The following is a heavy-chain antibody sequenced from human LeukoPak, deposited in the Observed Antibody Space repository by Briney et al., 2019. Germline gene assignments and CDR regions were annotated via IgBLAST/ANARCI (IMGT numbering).Heavy chain of an antibody. J-gene: IGHJ6*02. V-gene: IGHV3-21*01. CDR1: GFTLSSFG. CDR2: ISSGTTYI. D-gene: IGHD2-15*01. Sequence: GGSLRLSCAASGFTLSSFGMNWVRQAPGKGLEWVSSISSGTTYIYYADSVKGRFTISRDSAKNSLYLQMNSLRAEDTAVYFCARSSDRYGMDVWGQGTTVTVSS. CDR3: ARSSDRYGMDV.